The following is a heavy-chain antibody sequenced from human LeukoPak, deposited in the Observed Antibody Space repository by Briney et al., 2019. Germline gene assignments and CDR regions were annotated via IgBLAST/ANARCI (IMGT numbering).Heavy chain of an antibody. D-gene: IGHD3-22*01. J-gene: IGHJ4*02. CDR3: ARDPYYDSGGSYHVDY. V-gene: IGHV4-34*01. Sequence: SETLSLTCAVYGASFSGYYWSWIRQPPGTGLEWIGDINYSASTNYNPSLKSRVTISVDMSKNQFSLKLRSVTAADTAVYYCARDPYYDSGGSYHVDYWGQGTLVTVSS. CDR2: INYSAST. CDR1: GASFSGYY.